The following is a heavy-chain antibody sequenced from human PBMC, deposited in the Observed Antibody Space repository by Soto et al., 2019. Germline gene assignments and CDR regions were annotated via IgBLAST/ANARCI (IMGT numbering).Heavy chain of an antibody. Sequence: QVQLQQWGAGLLKPSETLSLTCAVYGGSFSGYYWSWIRQPPGKGLEWIGEIKHSGSTNYNPSLKGRCTLFVEPSKNQLSLKLGAVTAADTAVYYCAGLPGYSSGWYGYYYHYLDVWGKGTTVTVSS. CDR1: GGSFSGYY. J-gene: IGHJ6*03. CDR3: AGLPGYSSGWYGYYYHYLDV. D-gene: IGHD6-19*01. CDR2: IKHSGST. V-gene: IGHV4-34*01.